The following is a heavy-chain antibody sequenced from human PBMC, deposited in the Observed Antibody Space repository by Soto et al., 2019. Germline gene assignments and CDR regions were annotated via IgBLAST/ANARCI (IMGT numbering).Heavy chain of an antibody. J-gene: IGHJ4*02. D-gene: IGHD4-17*01. CDR3: ARDTTVTTFGY. Sequence: QVQLVESGGGVVQPGRSLRLSCAASGFTFSSYAMNWVRQAPGKGLEWVAVISYDGSNKYYADSVKGRFSISRDNSKNTLYLQMNSLRAEDTAVYYCARDTTVTTFGYWGQGTLVTVSS. CDR1: GFTFSSYA. CDR2: ISYDGSNK. V-gene: IGHV3-30-3*01.